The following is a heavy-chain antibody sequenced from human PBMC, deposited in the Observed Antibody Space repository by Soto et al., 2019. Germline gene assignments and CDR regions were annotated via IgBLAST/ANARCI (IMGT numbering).Heavy chain of an antibody. CDR2: ISDDVSKK. V-gene: IGHV3-30*18. J-gene: IGHJ4*02. CDR3: AKDVADAYFDY. Sequence: QVQLVESGGGVVQPGRSLRLSCAASGFTFSSHDMYWVRQAPSKGLEWVAVISDDVSKKYCEDSVKGRFSISRDNSKNPLYLQMNSLRAEDTAVYYCAKDVADAYFDYWGQGTLVTVSS. CDR1: GFTFSSHD.